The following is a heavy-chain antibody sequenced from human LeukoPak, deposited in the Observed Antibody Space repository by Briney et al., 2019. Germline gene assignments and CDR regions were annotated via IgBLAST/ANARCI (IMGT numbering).Heavy chain of an antibody. CDR3: ARAGGYCSGGSCYRNYYYYYYMDV. CDR1: GGTFSSYA. Sequence: SVKVSCKASGGTFSSYAISWVRQAPGQGLEWMGGIIPIFGTASYAQKFQGRVTITADESTSTAYMELSSLRSEDTAVYYCARAGGYCSGGSCYRNYYYYYYMDVWGKGTTVTVSS. J-gene: IGHJ6*03. V-gene: IGHV1-69*13. D-gene: IGHD2-15*01. CDR2: IIPIFGTA.